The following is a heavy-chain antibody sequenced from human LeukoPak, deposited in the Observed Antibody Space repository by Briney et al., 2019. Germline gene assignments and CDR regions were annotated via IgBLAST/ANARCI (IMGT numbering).Heavy chain of an antibody. Sequence: PGGSLTLSCLPSGFTFSNHLMNYLRQPPEKGLEWVANIKQGGSEKYYVDSVKGRFTISRDNSKSSLYLQMNSLRGEDTAVYYCAGGTGWVTNYWGQETLVTVSS. CDR3: AGGTGWVTNY. D-gene: IGHD3/OR15-3a*01. V-gene: IGHV3-7*01. CDR1: GFTFSNHL. J-gene: IGHJ4*02. CDR2: IKQGGSEK.